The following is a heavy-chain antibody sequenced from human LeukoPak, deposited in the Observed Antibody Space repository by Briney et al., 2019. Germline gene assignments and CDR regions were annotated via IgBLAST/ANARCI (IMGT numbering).Heavy chain of an antibody. Sequence: PGGSLRLSCAASGFTVSSSDMSWVRQAPGKGLEWVAVISYDGSNKYYADSVKGRFTISRDNSKNTLYLQMNSLRAEDTAVYYCARGLLAYCGGDCYSHFDYWGQGTLVTVSS. D-gene: IGHD2-21*02. CDR3: ARGLLAYCGGDCYSHFDY. CDR1: GFTVSSSD. J-gene: IGHJ4*02. CDR2: ISYDGSNK. V-gene: IGHV3-30-3*01.